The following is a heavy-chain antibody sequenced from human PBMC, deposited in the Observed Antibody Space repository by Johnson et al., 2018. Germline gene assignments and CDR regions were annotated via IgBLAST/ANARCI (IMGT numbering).Heavy chain of an antibody. CDR2: MNANSGNT. V-gene: IGHV1-8*01. Sequence: QMVEAGAEVKKPGASVKVSCEASGYTFTSYDINWVRQATGQGLEWKGWMNANSGNTGYAQKFQGRVTMTRNTSISPAYREMRSLRSEDTAVYYCARDNAYDRSGYSYYYYYMDVWGKGTTVTVSS. D-gene: IGHD3-22*01. CDR3: ARDNAYDRSGYSYYYYYMDV. J-gene: IGHJ6*03. CDR1: GYTFTSYD.